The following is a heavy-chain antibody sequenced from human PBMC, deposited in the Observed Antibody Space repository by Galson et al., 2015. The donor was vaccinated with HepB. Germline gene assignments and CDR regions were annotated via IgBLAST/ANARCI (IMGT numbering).Heavy chain of an antibody. CDR2: ISYDGNTK. V-gene: IGHV3-30*18. CDR1: GFIFSDYG. CDR3: AKDLALTASYYYLGMDV. Sequence: SLRLSCAASGFIFSDYGMHWVRQAPGKGLEWVAVISYDGNTKFYADSVKGRFTISIDNSKSTLYLQMDSLRAEDTAVYYCAKDLALTASYYYLGMDVWGQGTTVTVSS. D-gene: IGHD2-21*02. J-gene: IGHJ6*02.